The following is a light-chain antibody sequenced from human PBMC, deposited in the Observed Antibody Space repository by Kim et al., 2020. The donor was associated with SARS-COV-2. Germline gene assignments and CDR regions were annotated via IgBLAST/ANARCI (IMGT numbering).Light chain of an antibody. CDR3: QAWDSTTTV. CDR2: QDT. V-gene: IGLV3-1*01. J-gene: IGLJ2*01. CDR1: RLGNKY. Sequence: SYELTQPPSVSVSPGQTASITCAGDRLGNKYVCWYQQKPGQSPVVVIYQDTQRPSGIPERFSGSNSGNTATLTISGTQAMDEADYYCQAWDSTTTVFGRGTELTVL.